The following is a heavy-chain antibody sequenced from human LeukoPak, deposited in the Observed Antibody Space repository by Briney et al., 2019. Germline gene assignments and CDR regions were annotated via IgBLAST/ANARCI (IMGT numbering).Heavy chain of an antibody. CDR3: ARLMGGYSYGLEFDY. CDR1: GFTFNNYV. V-gene: IGHV3-23*01. D-gene: IGHD5-18*01. Sequence: PGGSLRLSCTASGFTFNNYVMSWVRQAPGKGLEWVSSIKISGYADYADSVKGRFTISRDNSKNTLYLQMNSLRAEDTAVYYCARLMGGYSYGLEFDYWGQGTLVTVSS. CDR2: IKISGYA. J-gene: IGHJ4*02.